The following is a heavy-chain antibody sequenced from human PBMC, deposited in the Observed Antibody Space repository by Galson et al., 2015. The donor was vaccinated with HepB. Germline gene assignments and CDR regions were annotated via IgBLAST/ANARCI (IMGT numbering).Heavy chain of an antibody. CDR3: ASEGNTDIWYRY. J-gene: IGHJ4*02. V-gene: IGHV3-48*04. D-gene: IGHD6-13*01. CDR2: ISSSSSTM. CDR1: GFSFSSAS. Sequence: SLRLCCAAAGFSFSSASMNWVRQAPGKGLEWVSYISSSSSTMHYADSVKGRFTISRDNAKNSLYLQMNSLRAEDTAVYYCASEGNTDIWYRYWGQGILVTVSS.